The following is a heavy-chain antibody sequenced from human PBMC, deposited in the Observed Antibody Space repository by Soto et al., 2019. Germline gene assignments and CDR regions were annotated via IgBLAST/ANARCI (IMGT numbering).Heavy chain of an antibody. CDR2: ISGSGGST. V-gene: IGHV3-23*01. J-gene: IGHJ6*02. CDR3: AKVWVDTAMVALDYYYYGMDV. CDR1: GFTFSSYA. Sequence: GGSLRLSCAASGFTFSSYAMSWVRQAAGKGLEWVSAISGSGGSTYYADSVKGRFTISRDNSKNTLYLQMNSLRAEDTAVYYCAKVWVDTAMVALDYYYYGMDVWGQGTTVTVSS. D-gene: IGHD5-18*01.